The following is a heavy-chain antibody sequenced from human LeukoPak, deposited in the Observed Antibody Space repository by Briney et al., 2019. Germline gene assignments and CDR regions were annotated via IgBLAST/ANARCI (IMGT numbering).Heavy chain of an antibody. CDR3: ARVRISTSPFSAWFDP. Sequence: GASVKVSCKVSGYTLTELSMHWVRQAPGKGLEWMGGFDPEDGETIYAQKFQGRVTMTEDTSTDTAYMELSSLRSEDTAVYYCARVRISTSPFSAWFDPWGQGTLVTVSS. V-gene: IGHV1-24*01. J-gene: IGHJ5*02. CDR1: GYTLTELS. D-gene: IGHD2-2*01. CDR2: FDPEDGET.